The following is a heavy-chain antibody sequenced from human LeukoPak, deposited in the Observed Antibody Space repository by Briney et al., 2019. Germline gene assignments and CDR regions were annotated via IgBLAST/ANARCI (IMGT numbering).Heavy chain of an antibody. V-gene: IGHV1-2*02. CDR3: ARHALHFDNSKYYFDY. J-gene: IGHJ4*02. CDR1: GYTFTGYY. Sequence: ASVKVSCKASGYTFTGYYMHWVRQAPGQGLEWMGWINPNSGGTNYAQKFQGRVTMTRDTSISTAYLQWSSLKASDTAMYYCARHALHFDNSKYYFDYWGQGTLVTVSS. D-gene: IGHD3-22*01. CDR2: INPNSGGT.